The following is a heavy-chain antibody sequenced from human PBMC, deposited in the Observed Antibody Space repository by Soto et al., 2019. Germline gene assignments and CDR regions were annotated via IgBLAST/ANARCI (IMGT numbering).Heavy chain of an antibody. V-gene: IGHV4-59*01. CDR2: IYYSGST. CDR1: GGSISSYY. Sequence: SETLSLTCTVSGGSISSYYWSWIRQPPGKGLEWIGSIYYSGSTNYNPSLTSRVTISVDTSKNQFSLKLSSVTAADTAVYYCARSTRRDGYNVGIDWFDPWGQGTLVTVSS. CDR3: ARSTRRDGYNVGIDWFDP. D-gene: IGHD5-12*01. J-gene: IGHJ5*02.